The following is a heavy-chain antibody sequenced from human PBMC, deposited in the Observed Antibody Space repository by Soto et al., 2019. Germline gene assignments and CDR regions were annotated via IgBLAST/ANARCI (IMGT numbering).Heavy chain of an antibody. CDR3: ASVHCSSSWSHYCYGLDV. CDR1: GFTFGGYA. J-gene: IGHJ6*02. V-gene: IGHV3-23*01. CDR2: ISGSGGRT. Sequence: EVQLLESGGGLVQPGGSLRLSCAASGFTFGGYAMSWVRQAPGKGLEWVSAISGSGGRTYYADSVKGRFTISRANSKNTLYLQMNSLRAEDTALYYCASVHCSSSWSHYCYGLDVWGQGTTVTVSS. D-gene: IGHD6-13*01.